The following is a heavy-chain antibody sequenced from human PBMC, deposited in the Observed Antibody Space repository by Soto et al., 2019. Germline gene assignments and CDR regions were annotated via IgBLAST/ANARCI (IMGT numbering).Heavy chain of an antibody. CDR1: GGTFSSYA. Sequence: GASVKVSCKASGGTFSSYAISWVRQAPGQGLEWMGGIIPIFGTANYAQKFQGRVTITADESTSTAYMELSSLRSGDTAVYYCARGLAARQSYYYYYGMDVWGQGTTVTVSS. CDR2: IIPIFGTA. D-gene: IGHD6-6*01. J-gene: IGHJ6*02. V-gene: IGHV1-69*13. CDR3: ARGLAARQSYYYYYGMDV.